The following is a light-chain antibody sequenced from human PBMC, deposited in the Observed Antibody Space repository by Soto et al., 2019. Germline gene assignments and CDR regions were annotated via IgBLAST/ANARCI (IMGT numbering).Light chain of an antibody. V-gene: IGKV1-39*01. Sequence: DTQMTQSPSSLSASVGDRVTITCRASQSISRYLNWYQQKPGKAPKLLIYDVFSLKSGVPSRFSGSGSGTDFTLTISSLQPEDSATYYCQQSYSTLWTFGQGTKVDIK. CDR1: QSISRY. CDR2: DVF. CDR3: QQSYSTLWT. J-gene: IGKJ1*01.